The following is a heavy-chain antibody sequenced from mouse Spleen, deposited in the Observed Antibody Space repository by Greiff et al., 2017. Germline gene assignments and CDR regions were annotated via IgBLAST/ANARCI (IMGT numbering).Heavy chain of an antibody. J-gene: IGHJ3*01. CDR1: GYSFTSYY. Sequence: QVQLKQSGPELVKPGASVKISCKASGYSFTSYYIHWVKQRPGQGLEWIGWIYPGSGNTKYNEKFKGKATLTADTSSSTAYMQLSSLTSEDSAVYYCARERAITFAYWGQGTLVTVSA. V-gene: IGHV1-66*01. D-gene: IGHD2-4*01. CDR3: ARERAITFAY. CDR2: IYPGSGNT.